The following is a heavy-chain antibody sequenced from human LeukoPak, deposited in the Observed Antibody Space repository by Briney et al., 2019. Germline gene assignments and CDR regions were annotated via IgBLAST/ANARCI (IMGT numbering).Heavy chain of an antibody. D-gene: IGHD3-22*01. CDR3: ARKVPNDSSGYYYRGQFDP. CDR2: IIPIFGTA. Sequence: SVKVSCRASGGTFSSYSISWVRQAPGQGLEWMGGIIPIFGTANYPQKFQGRVKITADKSTSTAYMELSSLRSEDTAVYYCARKVPNDSSGYYYRGQFDPWGQGTLVTVSS. J-gene: IGHJ5*02. CDR1: GGTFSSYS. V-gene: IGHV1-69*06.